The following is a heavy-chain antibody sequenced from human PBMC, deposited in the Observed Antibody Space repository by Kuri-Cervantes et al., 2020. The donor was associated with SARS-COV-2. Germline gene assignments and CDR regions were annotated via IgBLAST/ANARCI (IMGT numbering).Heavy chain of an antibody. J-gene: IGHJ6*02. CDR3: AKVITIFGVVHAYYYYGMDV. V-gene: IGHV3-30*18. D-gene: IGHD3-3*01. Sequence: LSLTCAASGFTFNDYGMHWVRQAPGKGLEWVALISYDGTNKHNADSVKGRFTISRDNSKNTLYLQMNSLRAEDTAVYYCAKVITIFGVVHAYYYYGMDVWGQGTTVTVSS. CDR1: GFTFNDYG. CDR2: ISYDGTNK.